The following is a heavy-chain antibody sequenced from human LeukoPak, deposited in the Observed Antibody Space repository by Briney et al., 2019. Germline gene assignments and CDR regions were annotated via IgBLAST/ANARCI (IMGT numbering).Heavy chain of an antibody. V-gene: IGHV3-74*01. Sequence: GGSLRLSCAASGFTFSNYWMHWVRQAPGKGLVWVSRINSDGSSTTYADSAQGRFTISSDNAKNTLYLQINSLRAADTAVYYFARVGSYYNVYDALDIWGQGTMVTVSS. CDR2: INSDGSST. CDR3: ARVGSYYNVYDALDI. CDR1: GFTFSNYW. J-gene: IGHJ3*02. D-gene: IGHD3-10*01.